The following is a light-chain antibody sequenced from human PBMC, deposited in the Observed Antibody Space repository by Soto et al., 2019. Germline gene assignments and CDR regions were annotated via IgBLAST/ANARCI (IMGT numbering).Light chain of an antibody. J-gene: IGKJ5*01. CDR1: QSISSSY. V-gene: IGKV3-20*01. Sequence: EIVLTQSPGTLSLSPGERATLSCRASQSISSSYLGWYQQKPGQAPRLLIYGASSRATAIPDRFSGSGSGTDFTLTISRLEPEDFAVYYCQQYGTLITFGQGTRLEMK. CDR3: QQYGTLIT. CDR2: GAS.